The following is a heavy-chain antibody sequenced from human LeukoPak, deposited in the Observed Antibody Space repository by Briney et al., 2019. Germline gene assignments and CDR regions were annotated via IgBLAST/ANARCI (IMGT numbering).Heavy chain of an antibody. CDR3: ARGSGLRFLEWLFPNDP. CDR2: IIPIFGTA. D-gene: IGHD3-3*01. Sequence: GSSVKVSCKASGGTFSSYAISRVRQAPGQGLEWMGGIIPIFGTANYAQKFQGRVTITTDESTSTAYMELSSLRSEDTAVYYCARGSGLRFLEWLFPNDPWGQGTLVTVSS. CDR1: GGTFSSYA. J-gene: IGHJ5*02. V-gene: IGHV1-69*05.